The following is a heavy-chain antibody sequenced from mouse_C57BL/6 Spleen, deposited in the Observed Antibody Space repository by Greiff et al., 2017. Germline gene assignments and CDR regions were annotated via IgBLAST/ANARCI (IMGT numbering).Heavy chain of an antibody. CDR2: ISSGSSTI. J-gene: IGHJ3*01. CDR3: ASWYDYDPWFAY. V-gene: IGHV5-17*01. D-gene: IGHD2-4*01. CDR1: GFTFSDYG. Sequence: EVMLVESGGGLVKPGGSLKLSCAASGFTFSDYGMHWVRQAPEKGLEWVAYISSGSSTIYYADTVKGRFTISRDNAKNTLFLQMTSLRSEDTAMDYCASWYDYDPWFAYWGQGTLVTVSA.